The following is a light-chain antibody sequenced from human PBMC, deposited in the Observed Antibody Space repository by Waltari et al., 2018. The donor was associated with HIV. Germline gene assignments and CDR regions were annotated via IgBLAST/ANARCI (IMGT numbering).Light chain of an antibody. CDR3: QSYDSSLSGSGV. J-gene: IGLJ3*02. CDR1: SSNIAAGFD. CDR2: GNS. V-gene: IGLV1-40*01. Sequence: QSVLTQPPSLSGAPGPRLTLPSTGSSSNIAAGFDVPCHQQLPGTAPKPLIFGNSNRPSGVPDRFSGSKSGTSASLAITGLQAEDEADYYCQSYDSSLSGSGVFGGGTKLTVL.